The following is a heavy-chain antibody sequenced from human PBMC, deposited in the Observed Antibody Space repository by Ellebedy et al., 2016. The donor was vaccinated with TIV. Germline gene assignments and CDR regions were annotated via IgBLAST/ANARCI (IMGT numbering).Heavy chain of an antibody. J-gene: IGHJ2*01. V-gene: IGHV1-18*04. CDR3: ARDPPRTGDSYFDL. Sequence: ASVKVSCKASGYTFTSYGISWVRQAPGQGLEWMGWISAYNGNTNYAQKLQGRVTMTTDTSTSTAYMKLNKLTSDDTAVYYCARDPPRTGDSYFDLWGRGTLVTVSS. CDR1: GYTFTSYG. D-gene: IGHD1-1*01. CDR2: ISAYNGNT.